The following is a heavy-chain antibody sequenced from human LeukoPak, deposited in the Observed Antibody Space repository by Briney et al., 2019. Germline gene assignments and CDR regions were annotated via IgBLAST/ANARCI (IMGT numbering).Heavy chain of an antibody. CDR1: GFTFSDYY. D-gene: IGHD3-16*02. Sequence: GGSLRLSCAASGFTFSDYYMSWIRQAPGKGLEWVSYISSSGSTIYYADSVKGRFTISRDNAKNSLYLQMNSLRAEDTAVYYCARAYDYIWGSYRYASENDYWGQGTLVTVSS. V-gene: IGHV3-11*01. J-gene: IGHJ4*02. CDR3: ARAYDYIWGSYRYASENDY. CDR2: ISSSGSTI.